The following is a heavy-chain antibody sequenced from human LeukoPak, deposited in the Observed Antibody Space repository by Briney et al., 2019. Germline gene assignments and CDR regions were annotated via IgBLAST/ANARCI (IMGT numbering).Heavy chain of an antibody. D-gene: IGHD3-9*01. V-gene: IGHV3-23*01. Sequence: GGSLRLSCAASGFTFSSYAMSWVRQAPGKGLEWVSAISGSGGSTYFADSVKGRFTISRDNSKNTLYLQMNSLRAEDTAVYYCAKGANYDILTGYLDYWGQGTLVTVSS. J-gene: IGHJ4*02. CDR3: AKGANYDILTGYLDY. CDR1: GFTFSSYA. CDR2: ISGSGGST.